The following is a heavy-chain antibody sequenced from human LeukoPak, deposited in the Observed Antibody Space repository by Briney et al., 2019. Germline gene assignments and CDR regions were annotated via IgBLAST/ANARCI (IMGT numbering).Heavy chain of an antibody. J-gene: IGHJ4*02. D-gene: IGHD2-15*01. V-gene: IGHV3-30*18. Sequence: GGSLRPSCAASGFTFSSYGTHWVRQAPGKGLEWVAVISYDGSNKYYADSVKGRFTISRDNSKNTLYLQMNSLRAEDTAVYYCAKFARVVVAANFDYWGRGTLVTVSS. CDR1: GFTFSSYG. CDR2: ISYDGSNK. CDR3: AKFARVVVAANFDY.